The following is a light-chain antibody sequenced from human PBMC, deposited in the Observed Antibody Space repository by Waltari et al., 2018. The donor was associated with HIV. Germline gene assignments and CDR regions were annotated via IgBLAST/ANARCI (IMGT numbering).Light chain of an antibody. J-gene: IGLJ3*02. CDR3: QAWDNSIGL. CDR1: KLVDTS. CDR2: EDS. Sequence: SYELTQSPSVSVSPGQTASIPCSGHKLVDTSVSWYQQRPGQPPKLVLYEDSKRPSGIPERFSGSNSWNTATLTISGTQPMDEADYYCQAWDNSIGLFGGGTKLTVL. V-gene: IGLV3-1*01.